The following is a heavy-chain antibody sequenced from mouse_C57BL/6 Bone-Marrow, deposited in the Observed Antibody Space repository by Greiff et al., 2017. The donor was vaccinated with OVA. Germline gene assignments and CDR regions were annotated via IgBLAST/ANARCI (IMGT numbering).Heavy chain of an antibody. V-gene: IGHV1-15*01. CDR2: IDPETGGT. CDR3: TRGDYGAY. D-gene: IGHD1-1*01. CDR1: GYTFTDYE. Sequence: LVESGAELVRPGASVTLSCKASGYTFTDYEMHWVKQTPVHGLEWIGAIDPETGGTAYNQKFKGKAILTADKSSSTAYMELRSLTSEDSAVYYCTRGDYGAYWGQGTLVTVSA. J-gene: IGHJ3*01.